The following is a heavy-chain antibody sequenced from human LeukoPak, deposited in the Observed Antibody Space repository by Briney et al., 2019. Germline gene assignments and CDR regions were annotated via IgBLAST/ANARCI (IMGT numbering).Heavy chain of an antibody. Sequence: GGSLRLSCVASGSTFSSYDMSWVRQAPGKGLEWISAISDRGKTDYADSVKGRFTISRDNSKNTLYLQLSSLRDEDTAMYYCAKLPTIFGVADSFDIWGQGTLVTVSS. V-gene: IGHV3-23*01. J-gene: IGHJ3*02. CDR2: ISDRGKT. CDR1: GSTFSSYD. D-gene: IGHD3-3*01. CDR3: AKLPTIFGVADSFDI.